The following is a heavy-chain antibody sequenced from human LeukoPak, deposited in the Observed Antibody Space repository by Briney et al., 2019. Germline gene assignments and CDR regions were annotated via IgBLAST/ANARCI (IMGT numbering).Heavy chain of an antibody. D-gene: IGHD6-13*01. V-gene: IGHV1-2*06. Sequence: GASVTVSCKASGYTFTGYYIHWVRQAPKQGLEWMGRINPNTGGTDYAQNFQGRVTMTRDTSITTASIDLSRMTSGATATAYCSDATYTIEAALNSFDYWGQGTLVTVSS. CDR2: INPNTGGT. J-gene: IGHJ4*02. CDR3: SDATYTIEAALNSFDY. CDR1: GYTFTGYY.